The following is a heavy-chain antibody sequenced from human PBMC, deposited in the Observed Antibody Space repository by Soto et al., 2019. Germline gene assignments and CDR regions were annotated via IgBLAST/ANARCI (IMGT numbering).Heavy chain of an antibody. CDR1: GFTFSSYA. J-gene: IGHJ6*02. CDR2: ITFDGSNK. V-gene: IGHV3-30-3*01. Sequence: QVQLVESGGGVVQPGRSLRLSCAASGFTFSSYAMHWVSQAPGKGLEWVAVITFDGSNKYYADSVKGRFTISRDNSKNTLYLQMNSLRTEDTAVYYCARDRLSYNWNYFPYYSDGMDVWGHGTTVTVSS. CDR3: ARDRLSYNWNYFPYYSDGMDV. D-gene: IGHD1-1*01.